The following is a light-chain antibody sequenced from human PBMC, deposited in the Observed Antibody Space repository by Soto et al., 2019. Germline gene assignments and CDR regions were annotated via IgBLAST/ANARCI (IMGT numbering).Light chain of an antibody. J-gene: IGLJ1*01. Sequence: QSVLTQPPSASGTPGQRVTISCSGSSSNIGSNYVYWYQQPPGTAPKLLIYRNNQRPSGVPDRFSGSKSGTSASLAISGLRSEDEADYYCAAWDDSLSGPLYVFGTGTKLTVL. CDR1: SSNIGSNY. V-gene: IGLV1-47*01. CDR3: AAWDDSLSGPLYV. CDR2: RNN.